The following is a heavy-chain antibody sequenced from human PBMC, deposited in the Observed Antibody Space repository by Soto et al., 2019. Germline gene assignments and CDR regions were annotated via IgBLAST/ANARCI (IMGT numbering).Heavy chain of an antibody. CDR1: GFTFDYYW. V-gene: IGHV3-74*01. D-gene: IGHD3-10*01. J-gene: IGHJ3*01. CDR3: ASGDRGGFDL. CDR2: GHSGGTTT. Sequence: EVQLVESGGGLVQPGESLRLSCAASGFTFDYYWMHWVRQAPGKGLVWVSRGHSGGTTTTYADSVKGRFTISRDNARKTVSLQMSSLRDEDTAIDYCASGDRGGFDLWGHGTRVTVSS.